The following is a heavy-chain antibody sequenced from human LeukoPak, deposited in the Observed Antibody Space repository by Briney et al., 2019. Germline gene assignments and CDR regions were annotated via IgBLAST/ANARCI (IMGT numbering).Heavy chain of an antibody. CDR2: IYYSGST. CDR3: AGAYCGGDCYSGRAFDI. J-gene: IGHJ3*02. V-gene: IGHV4-59*12. CDR1: GGSISSYY. Sequence: SETLSLTCTVSGGSISSYYWSWIRQPPGKGLEWIGYIYYSGSTNYYPSLKSRVTISIEKSKNQFSLKLSSVTAADTAVYYCAGAYCGGDCYSGRAFDIWGQGTMVTVSS. D-gene: IGHD2-21*02.